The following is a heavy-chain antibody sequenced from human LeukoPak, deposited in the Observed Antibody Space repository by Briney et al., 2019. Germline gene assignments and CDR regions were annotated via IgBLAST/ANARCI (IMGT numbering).Heavy chain of an antibody. V-gene: IGHV4-59*01. D-gene: IGHD3-22*01. Sequence: SETLSLTCTVSGGSINNYYWSWIRQPPGKGLEWIGYMYFSGSTNYNPSLKSRVTISIDTSKNQFSLKLSSVTAADTAVYYCARGYYDSSGYWLSYFDYWGQGTLVTVSS. CDR3: ARGYYDSSGYWLSYFDY. CDR1: GGSINNYY. CDR2: MYFSGST. J-gene: IGHJ4*02.